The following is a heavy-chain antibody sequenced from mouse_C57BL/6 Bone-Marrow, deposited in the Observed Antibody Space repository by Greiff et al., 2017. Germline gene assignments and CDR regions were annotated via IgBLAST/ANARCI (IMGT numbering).Heavy chain of an antibody. CDR3: ASVVGNYFDF. CDR1: GFNIKDDY. D-gene: IGHD6-1*01. V-gene: IGHV14-4*01. J-gene: IGHJ2*01. CDR2: IYPAVGDT. Sequence: EVQLQQSGAELVRPGASVKLSCTASGFNIKDDYIHWVKQRPEQGLEWIGRIYPAVGDTEYASKFKGKATITADTSSNTAYLQLSSLTSEDTAVYYCASVVGNYFDFWGQGTPLTVAS.